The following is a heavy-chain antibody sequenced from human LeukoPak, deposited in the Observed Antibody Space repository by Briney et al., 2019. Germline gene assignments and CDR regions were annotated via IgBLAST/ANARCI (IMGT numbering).Heavy chain of an antibody. V-gene: IGHV3-74*01. D-gene: IGHD4-23*01. CDR3: ARGDYGGDYFDY. Sequence: PGGSLRLSCAASAFTFSNYWMHWVRQAPGKGLVWVSRINSDGSDTSYADSVKGRFTISRDNAKNSLYLQMNSLRAEDTAVYYCARGDYGGDYFDYWGQGTLVTVSS. CDR1: AFTFSNYW. CDR2: INSDGSDT. J-gene: IGHJ4*02.